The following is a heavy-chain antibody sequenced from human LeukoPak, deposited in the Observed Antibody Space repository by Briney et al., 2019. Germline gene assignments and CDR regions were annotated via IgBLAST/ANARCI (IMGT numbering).Heavy chain of an antibody. CDR2: IYYSGST. Sequence: TSETLSLTCTVSGGSISSYYWSWIRQPPGKGLEWIGYIYYSGSTNYNPSLKSRVTISVDTSKNQFSLKLSSVTAADTAVYYCARRVKVTAPFDPWGQGTLVTVSS. J-gene: IGHJ5*02. V-gene: IGHV4-59*08. D-gene: IGHD2-21*02. CDR3: ARRVKVTAPFDP. CDR1: GGSISSYY.